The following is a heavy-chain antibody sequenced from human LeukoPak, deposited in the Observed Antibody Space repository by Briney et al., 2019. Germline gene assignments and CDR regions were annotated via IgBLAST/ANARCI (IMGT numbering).Heavy chain of an antibody. D-gene: IGHD3-10*01. CDR1: GGSISSRSYY. CDR3: ASRPGNLWFGELLGAFDI. V-gene: IGHV4-39*07. CDR2: IYYSGST. Sequence: SETLSLTCTVSGGSISSRSYYWGWIRQPPGKGLEWIGSIYYSGSTYYNPSLKSRVTISVDTSKNQFSLKLSSVTAADTAVYYCASRPGNLWFGELLGAFDIWGQGTMVTVSS. J-gene: IGHJ3*02.